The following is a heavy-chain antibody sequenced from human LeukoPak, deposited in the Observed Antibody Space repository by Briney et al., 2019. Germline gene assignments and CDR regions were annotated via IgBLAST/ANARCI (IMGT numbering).Heavy chain of an antibody. CDR1: GASIRSYY. J-gene: IGHJ3*02. D-gene: IGHD3-10*01. CDR2: IYYSGST. Sequence: SETLSLTCTVSGASIRSYYWSWIRQPPGKGLEWIGYIYYSGSTNYNPSLKSRVTISVDTSKNQFPLKLSSVTAADTAVYYCARFLWFGERDAFDIWGQGTMVTVSS. V-gene: IGHV4-59*01. CDR3: ARFLWFGERDAFDI.